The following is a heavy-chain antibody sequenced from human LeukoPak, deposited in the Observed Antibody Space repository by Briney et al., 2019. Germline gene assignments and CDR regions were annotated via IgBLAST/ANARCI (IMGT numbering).Heavy chain of an antibody. CDR2: IYYSGST. D-gene: IGHD2-2*01. V-gene: IGHV4-59*01. J-gene: IGHJ4*02. Sequence: SETLSLTCTVSGGSISSYYWSWIRQPPGKGLEWIGYIYYSGSTNYNPSLKSRVTISVETSKNEFSLKLRSVTAADTAVYYCARGGGYCSSTSCYWFRYYFDYWGQGTLVTVSS. CDR1: GGSISSYY. CDR3: ARGGGYCSSTSCYWFRYYFDY.